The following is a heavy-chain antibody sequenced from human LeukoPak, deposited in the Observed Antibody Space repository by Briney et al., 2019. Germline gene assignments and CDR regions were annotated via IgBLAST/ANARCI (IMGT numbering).Heavy chain of an antibody. Sequence: ASVKVSCKASGYTFTSYGISWVGQAPGQGLEWMGWISAYNGNTKYAQKLQGRVTMTTDTSTSTAYMELRSLRSDDTAVYYCARDHKRTYCGGDCYPWAYYYYYYMDVWGKGTTVTVSS. CDR1: GYTFTSYG. J-gene: IGHJ6*03. CDR3: ARDHKRTYCGGDCYPWAYYYYYYMDV. V-gene: IGHV1-18*01. CDR2: ISAYNGNT. D-gene: IGHD2-21*02.